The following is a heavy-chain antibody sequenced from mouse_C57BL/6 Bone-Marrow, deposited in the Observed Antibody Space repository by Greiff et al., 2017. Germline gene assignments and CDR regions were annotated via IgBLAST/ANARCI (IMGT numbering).Heavy chain of an antibody. J-gene: IGHJ4*01. D-gene: IGHD2-4*01. Sequence: QVQLQQPGAELVKPGASVKLSCKASGYTFTSYWMHWVKQRPGQGLEWIGMIPPNSGSTNYNEKFNSKATLTVDKSSSTAYMQLSSLTSEDSAVYYCARRAYYDYDELLAMDDWGQGTSVTVSS. V-gene: IGHV1-64*01. CDR2: IPPNSGST. CDR3: ARRAYYDYDELLAMDD. CDR1: GYTFTSYW.